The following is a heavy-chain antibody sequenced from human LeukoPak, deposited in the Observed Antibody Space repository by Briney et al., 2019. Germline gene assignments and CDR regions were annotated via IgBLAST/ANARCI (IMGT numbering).Heavy chain of an antibody. CDR2: IYTSGST. J-gene: IGHJ4*02. D-gene: IGHD3-10*01. V-gene: IGHV4-4*07. Sequence: PSETLSLTRTVSGGSISSYYWSWIRQPAGKGLEWIGRIYTSGSTNYNPSLKSRVTMSVDTSKNQFSLKLSSVTAADTAVYYCARFGSGGPGSYRSYYFDYWGQGTLVTVSS. CDR3: ARFGSGGPGSYRSYYFDY. CDR1: GGSISSYY.